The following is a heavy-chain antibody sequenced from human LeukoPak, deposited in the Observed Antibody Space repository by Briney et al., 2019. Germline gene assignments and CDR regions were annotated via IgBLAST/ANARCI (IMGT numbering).Heavy chain of an antibody. CDR2: TSGSGGST. CDR1: GFIFSSYA. J-gene: IGHJ5*02. D-gene: IGHD5-18*01. Sequence: PGGSLSLSCAASGFIFSSYAMSWVRQAPGEGLEWVSATSGSGGSTYYADSVKGRFTISRNNSKNTLYLQMNSLRAEGTAVYYCAKEVQLWFNWFDPWGQGTLVTVSS. V-gene: IGHV3-23*01. CDR3: AKEVQLWFNWFDP.